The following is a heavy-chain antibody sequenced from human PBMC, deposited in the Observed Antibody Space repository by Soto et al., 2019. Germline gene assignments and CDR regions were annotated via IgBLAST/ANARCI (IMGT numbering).Heavy chain of an antibody. CDR1: GFTFSSYA. Sequence: PGGSLRLSCAASGFTFSSYAMSWVRQAPGKGLEWVSAISGSGGSTYYADSVKGRFTISRDNSKNTLYLQMNRLSAEHTAVYYCAKDGPSGGYSSGKLGYDFDHWGQGTLVTVSA. V-gene: IGHV3-23*01. CDR3: AKDGPSGGYSSGKLGYDFDH. J-gene: IGHJ4*02. CDR2: ISGSGGST. D-gene: IGHD6-19*01.